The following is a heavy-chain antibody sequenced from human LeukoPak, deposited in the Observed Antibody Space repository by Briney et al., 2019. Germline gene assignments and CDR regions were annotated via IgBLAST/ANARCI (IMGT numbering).Heavy chain of an antibody. CDR2: MNPNNGNS. J-gene: IGHJ4*02. D-gene: IGHD6-25*01. CDR3: ARTTSFTASGYDY. CDR1: VYAFTNYH. V-gene: IGHV1-8*03. Sequence: ASVTVSYKASVYAFTNYHINWVRQATGQGLEWMGWMNPNNGNSGYAQKFQGRVTITSDTSISTSYMVLRSLRSDDTAVYFCARTTSFTASGYDYWGQGTLVTVSS.